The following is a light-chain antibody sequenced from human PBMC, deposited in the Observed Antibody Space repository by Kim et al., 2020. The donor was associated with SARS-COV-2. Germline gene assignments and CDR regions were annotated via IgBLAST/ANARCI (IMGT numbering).Light chain of an antibody. CDR1: NIGSKN. J-gene: IGLJ3*02. V-gene: IGLV3-9*01. Sequence: VALRQTDRITSGGNNIGSKNVHWYQQKPGQAPVLVIYRDSNRPSGVPERFSGSNSGNTATLTISRAQAGDEADYYCQVWDSSDWVFGGGTQLTVL. CDR2: RDS. CDR3: QVWDSSDWV.